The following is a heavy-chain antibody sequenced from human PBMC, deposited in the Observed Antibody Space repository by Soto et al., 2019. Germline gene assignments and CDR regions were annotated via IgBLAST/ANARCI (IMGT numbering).Heavy chain of an antibody. CDR1: GYTFSSFG. V-gene: IGHV1-18*01. CDR2: ISGYSGNT. CDR3: GRGGAVAGSAVGWLDP. D-gene: IGHD6-19*01. J-gene: IGHJ5*02. Sequence: QVQLLQSGAEVKYPGASVKVSCKASGYTFSSFGISWVRQAPGQGLEWMGWISGYSGNTNYAQKLQGRVTMTTDTPTSTAYMELRSLRSDDTAMYYCGRGGAVAGSAVGWLDPWGQGTLVTVSS.